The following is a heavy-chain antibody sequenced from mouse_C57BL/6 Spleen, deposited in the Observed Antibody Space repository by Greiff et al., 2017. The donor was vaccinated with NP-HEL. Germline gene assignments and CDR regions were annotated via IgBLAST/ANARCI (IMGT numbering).Heavy chain of an antibody. CDR2: IWTGGGT. CDR3: ASIYYGSSYAGYFDY. Sequence: QVQLKESGPGLVAPSQSLSITCTVSGFSLTSYAISWVRQPPGKGLEWLGVIWTGGGTNYNSALKSRLSISKDNSKSQVFLKMNSLQTDDTARYYCASIYYGSSYAGYFDYWGQGTTLTVSS. D-gene: IGHD1-1*01. CDR1: GFSLTSYA. V-gene: IGHV2-9-1*01. J-gene: IGHJ2*01.